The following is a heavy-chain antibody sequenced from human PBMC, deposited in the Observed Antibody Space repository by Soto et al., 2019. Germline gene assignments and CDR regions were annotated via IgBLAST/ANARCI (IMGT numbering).Heavy chain of an antibody. J-gene: IGHJ4*02. D-gene: IGHD2-21*02. CDR1: GYTFTSYA. CDR2: INAGNGNT. CDR3: ARSIVVVTALDY. Sequence: QVQLVQSGAEEKKPGASVKVSCKASGYTFTSYAMHWVRQAPGQRLEWMGWINAGNGNTKYSQKFQGRVTITRDTSGSTAYMERSSVRSEDTAVYYCARSIVVVTALDYWGQGTLVTVSS. V-gene: IGHV1-3*05.